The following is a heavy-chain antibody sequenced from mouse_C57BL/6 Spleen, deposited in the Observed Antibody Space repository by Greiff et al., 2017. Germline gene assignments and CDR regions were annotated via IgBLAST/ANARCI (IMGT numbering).Heavy chain of an antibody. V-gene: IGHV1-72*01. D-gene: IGHD1-1*01. Sequence: VQLQQPGAELVKPGASVKLSCKASGYTFTSYWMHWVKQRPGRGLEWIGRTDPNSGGTKYNEKFKSKATLTVDKPSSTAYMQLSSLTSEDSAVYYCARGVLRYDYAMDYWGQGTSVTVSS. CDR1: GYTFTSYW. CDR2: TDPNSGGT. J-gene: IGHJ4*01. CDR3: ARGVLRYDYAMDY.